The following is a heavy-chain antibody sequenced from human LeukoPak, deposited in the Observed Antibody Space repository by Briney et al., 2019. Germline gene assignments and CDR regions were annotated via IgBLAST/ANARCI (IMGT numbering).Heavy chain of an antibody. V-gene: IGHV4-59*08. J-gene: IGHJ4*02. CDR3: ARHRAYSSSSPFDY. D-gene: IGHD6-6*01. Sequence: PSDTLSLTCSVPGGSISRLYWSWIRQPPGKGLVWIGYIYYTGSTNYNPSLKRRVTMSVDMSKNQFSLRLSSVTAADTAVCYCARHRAYSSSSPFDYWGQGTLVTVSS. CDR1: GGSISRLY. CDR2: IYYTGST.